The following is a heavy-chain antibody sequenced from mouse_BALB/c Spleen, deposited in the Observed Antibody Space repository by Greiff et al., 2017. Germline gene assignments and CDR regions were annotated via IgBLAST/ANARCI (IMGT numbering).Heavy chain of an antibody. V-gene: IGHV14-3*02. CDR2: IDPANGNT. CDR3: ASDYDYGFAY. D-gene: IGHD2-4*01. CDR1: GFNIKDTY. J-gene: IGHJ3*01. Sequence: VHVKQSGAELVKPGASVKLSCTASGFNIKDTYMHWVKQRPEQGLEWIGRIDPANGNTKYDPKFQGKATITADTSSNTAYLQLSSLTSEDTAVYYCASDYDYGFAYWGQGTLVTVSA.